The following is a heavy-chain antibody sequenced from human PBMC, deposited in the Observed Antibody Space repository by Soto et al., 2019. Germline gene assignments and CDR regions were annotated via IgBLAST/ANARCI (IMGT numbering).Heavy chain of an antibody. CDR1: GGSISSSSYY. J-gene: IGHJ6*02. V-gene: IGHV4-39*01. CDR2: IYYSGST. D-gene: IGHD6-6*01. CDR3: ARRVQYSSSSSYYGMDV. Sequence: PSETLSLTCTVSGGSISSSSYYWGWIRQPPGKGLEWIGSIYYSGSTYYNPSLKSRVTISVDTPKNQFSLKLSSVTAADTAVYYCARRVQYSSSSSYYGMDVWGQGTTVTVSS.